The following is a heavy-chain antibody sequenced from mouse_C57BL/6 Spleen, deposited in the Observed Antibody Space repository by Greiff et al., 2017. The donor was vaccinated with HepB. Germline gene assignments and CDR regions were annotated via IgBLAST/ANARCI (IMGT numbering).Heavy chain of an antibody. Sequence: VHLVESGPGLVAPSQSLSITCTVSGFSLTSYGVHWVRQPPGKGLEWLVVIWSDGSTTYNSALKSRLSISKDNSKSQVFLKMNSLQTDDTAMYYCARQRWLLPDYAMDYWGQGTSVTVSS. J-gene: IGHJ4*01. D-gene: IGHD2-3*01. CDR2: IWSDGST. CDR3: ARQRWLLPDYAMDY. CDR1: GFSLTSYG. V-gene: IGHV2-6-1*01.